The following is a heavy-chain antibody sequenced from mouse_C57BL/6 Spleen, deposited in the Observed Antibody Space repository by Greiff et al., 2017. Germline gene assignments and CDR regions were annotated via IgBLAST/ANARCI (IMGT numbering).Heavy chain of an antibody. Sequence: EVKVVASGGGLVKPGGSLKLSCAASGFTFSDYGMPWVRQAPEKGLEWVAYISSGSSTIYSADTVKGRFTISRDNAKSTLFLQMTSLRSEDTAMYYCARTLYYWVYYFDYWGQGTTLTVSS. CDR3: ARTLYYWVYYFDY. CDR2: ISSGSSTI. D-gene: IGHD2-1*01. V-gene: IGHV5-17*01. J-gene: IGHJ2*01. CDR1: GFTFSDYG.